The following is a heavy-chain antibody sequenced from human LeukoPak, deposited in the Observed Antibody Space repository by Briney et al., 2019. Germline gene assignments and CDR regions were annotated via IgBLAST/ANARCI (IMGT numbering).Heavy chain of an antibody. CDR1: GYTFTSYG. CDR3: ARNPLDYDILTGYHNILTKQNWFDP. J-gene: IGHJ5*02. V-gene: IGHV1-18*01. D-gene: IGHD3-9*01. Sequence: ASVKVSCKASGYTFTSYGISWVRQAPGQGLEWMGWISPYNGHTNYAQKLQGRVTMTTDTSTSTAYMELRSLRSDDTAVYYCARNPLDYDILTGYHNILTKQNWFDPWGQGTLVTVSS. CDR2: ISPYNGHT.